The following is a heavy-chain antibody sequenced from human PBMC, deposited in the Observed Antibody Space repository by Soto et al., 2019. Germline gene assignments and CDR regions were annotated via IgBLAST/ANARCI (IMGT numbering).Heavy chain of an antibody. CDR2: ISDSGGRT. J-gene: IGHJ5*02. CDR1: GFTFSDYA. V-gene: IGHV3-23*01. Sequence: GGSLRLSCAASGFTFSDYAMDWVRQAPGKGPEWVSAISDSGGRTYYADSVQGRFTISRDNSKSTVFLQMNSLRAEDTATYYCAKYNGDFVSWGQGTLVTVSS. CDR3: AKYNGDFVS. D-gene: IGHD1-1*01.